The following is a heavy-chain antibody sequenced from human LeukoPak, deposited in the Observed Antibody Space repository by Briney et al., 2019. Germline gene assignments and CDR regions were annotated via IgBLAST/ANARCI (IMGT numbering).Heavy chain of an antibody. CDR1: GFTFSSYW. D-gene: IGHD3-10*01. CDR3: VKTLKYYGSGRGLFDS. Sequence: PGGSLRLSCAASGFTFSSYWMRWVRQAPGKGLEYVSAFSSDGSSTFYADSVKGRFTISRDNSKNMLYLQMSSLRADDTAVYYCVKTLKYYGSGRGLFDSWGQGILVTVSS. V-gene: IGHV3-64D*06. CDR2: FSSDGSST. J-gene: IGHJ4*02.